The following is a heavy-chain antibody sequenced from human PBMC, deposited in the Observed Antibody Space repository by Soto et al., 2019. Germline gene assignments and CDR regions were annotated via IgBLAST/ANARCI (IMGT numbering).Heavy chain of an antibody. CDR3: ARGWGYDSNDYYNAY. J-gene: IGHJ4*02. CDR2: IIPIFGTA. D-gene: IGHD3-22*01. V-gene: IGHV1-69*01. Sequence: QVQLVQSGAEVRKPGSSVKVSCKASGGTFSRHAISWVRQAPGQGLEWMGGIIPIFGTANHAQKFQGRVRIIADEFTSTVYMELSSLRSEDTAMYYCARGWGYDSNDYYNAYRGQGTLVIVSS. CDR1: GGTFSRHA.